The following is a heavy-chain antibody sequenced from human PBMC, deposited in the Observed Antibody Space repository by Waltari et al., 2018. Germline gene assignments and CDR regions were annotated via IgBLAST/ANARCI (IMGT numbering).Heavy chain of an antibody. Sequence: EEQLVESGGGLIQPGESLRVSCVVSGFTFSRSWMNWVRQAPGKGLVWVERINSDGSDTSYADSVKGRFTISRDNAKNTVYLQMKSLRAEDTAVYYCARVARKTYSSPVPGRDYYYGMDVWGLGTTVTVSS. CDR3: ARVARKTYSSPVPGRDYYYGMDV. V-gene: IGHV3-74*01. D-gene: IGHD6-13*01. J-gene: IGHJ6*02. CDR1: GFTFSRSW. CDR2: INSDGSDT.